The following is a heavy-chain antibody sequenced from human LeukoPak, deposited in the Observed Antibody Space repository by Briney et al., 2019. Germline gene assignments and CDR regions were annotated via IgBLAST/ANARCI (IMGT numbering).Heavy chain of an antibody. CDR1: GFTFSSYA. CDR3: AKVLYYDFWSGYYGYYYYYGMDV. V-gene: IGHV3-23*01. CDR2: ISGSGGST. D-gene: IGHD3-3*01. Sequence: GGSLRLSCAASGFTFSSYAMSWVRQAPGKGLEWVSAISGSGGSTYYADSVKGRFTISRDNSKNTLYLQMNSLRAEDTAVYYCAKVLYYDFWSGYYGYYYYYGMDVWGQGTTVTVSS. J-gene: IGHJ6*02.